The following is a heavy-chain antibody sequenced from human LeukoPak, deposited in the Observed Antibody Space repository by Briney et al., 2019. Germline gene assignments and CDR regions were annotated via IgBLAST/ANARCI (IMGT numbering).Heavy chain of an antibody. D-gene: IGHD6-13*01. CDR3: ARGAAGTRTNWFDP. J-gene: IGHJ5*02. CDR1: GGTFSSYA. Sequence: SVKVSCKASGGTFSSYAISWVRQAPGQGLEWMGRIIPIFGTANYAQKFQGRVTITTDESTSTAYMELSSLRSEDTAVYYCARGAAGTRTNWFDPWGQGTLVTVAS. V-gene: IGHV1-69*05. CDR2: IIPIFGTA.